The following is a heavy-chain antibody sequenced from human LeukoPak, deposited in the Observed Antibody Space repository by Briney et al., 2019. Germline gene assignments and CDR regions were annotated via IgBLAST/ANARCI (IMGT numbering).Heavy chain of an antibody. CDR3: ASLYGEEELY. V-gene: IGHV4-31*03. D-gene: IGHD1-7*01. CDR1: GGSISSGGYY. J-gene: IGHJ4*02. Sequence: SETLSLTCTVSGGSISSGGYYWSWMRQHPGKGLEWIGYIYYSGSTYYNPSLKSRVTISVDTSKNQFPLKLSSVTAADTAVYYCASLYGEEELYWGQGTLVTVSS. CDR2: IYYSGST.